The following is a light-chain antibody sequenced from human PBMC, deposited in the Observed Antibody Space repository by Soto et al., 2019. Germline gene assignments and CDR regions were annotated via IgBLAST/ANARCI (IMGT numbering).Light chain of an antibody. CDR1: SSDVGGYNY. CDR2: DVS. Sequence: QSVLTQPASVSGSLGQSITISCTGTSSDVGGYNYVSWYQQHPGKAPKLMIDDVSNRPSGVSNRFSGSKSGNTASLTISGLQAEEEADSSSSSSTSSTTDVFGTGTKVPV. J-gene: IGLJ1*01. V-gene: IGLV2-14*01. CDR3: SSSTSSTTDV.